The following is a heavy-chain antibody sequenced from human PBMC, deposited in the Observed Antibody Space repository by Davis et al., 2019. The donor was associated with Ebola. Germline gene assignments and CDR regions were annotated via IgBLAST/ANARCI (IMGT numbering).Heavy chain of an antibody. CDR2: IRSKANSYAT. D-gene: IGHD4-11*01. V-gene: IGHV3-73*01. J-gene: IGHJ6*02. CDR1: GFTFSGSA. CDR3: ASHYSNYGYGMDV. Sequence: GESLKISCAASGFTFSGSAMHWVRQASGKGLEWVGRIRSKANSYATAYAASVKGRFTISRHNSKNTLYLQMNSLRAEDTAVYYCASHYSNYGYGMDVWGQGTTVTVSS.